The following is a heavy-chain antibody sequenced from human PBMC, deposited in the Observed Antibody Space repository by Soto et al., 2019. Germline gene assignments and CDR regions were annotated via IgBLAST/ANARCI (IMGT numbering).Heavy chain of an antibody. CDR2: IYWNDDK. D-gene: IGHD6-13*01. CDR3: AHGGSSWFPPYFDY. J-gene: IGHJ4*02. V-gene: IGHV2-5*01. CDR1: GFSLSTSGVG. Sequence: QITLKESGPTLVKPTQTLTLTCTFSGFSLSTSGVGVGWIRQPPGKALEWLALIYWNDDKRYSPSLKSRLTITKDTSKNQVVRTMTNMDPVDTATYYCAHGGSSWFPPYFDYWGQGTLVTVSS.